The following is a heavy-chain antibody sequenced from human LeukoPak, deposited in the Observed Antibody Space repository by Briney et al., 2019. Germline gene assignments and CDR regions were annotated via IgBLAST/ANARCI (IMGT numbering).Heavy chain of an antibody. J-gene: IGHJ4*02. D-gene: IGHD3-10*01. Sequence: KPSETPSLTCAVYGGSFSGYYWSWIRQPPGKGLEWIGEINHSGSTNYNPSLKSRVTISVDTSKNQFSLKLSSVTAADTAVYYCASSTDIMGSGSYSVHWGQGTPVTVSS. CDR3: ASSTDIMGSGSYSVH. CDR2: INHSGST. V-gene: IGHV4-34*01. CDR1: GGSFSGYY.